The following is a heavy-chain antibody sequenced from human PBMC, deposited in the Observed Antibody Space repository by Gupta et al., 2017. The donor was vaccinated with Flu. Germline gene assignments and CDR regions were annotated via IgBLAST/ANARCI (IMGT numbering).Heavy chain of an antibody. D-gene: IGHD1/OR15-1a*01. CDR3: ARQGWEQPYF. CDR2: IYNSGST. V-gene: IGHV4-39*01. J-gene: IGHJ4*02. CDR1: GDSISGGGHY. Sequence: QVQLQESGPGRVEPSETLSLTRFVSGDSISGGGHYWGWIRQPPGRGLEWIGSIYNSGSTKYNPSLKSRVTMSVDSSKSQFSLQLSFVTDADTAGYYCARQGWEQPYFWGQGILVTVSS.